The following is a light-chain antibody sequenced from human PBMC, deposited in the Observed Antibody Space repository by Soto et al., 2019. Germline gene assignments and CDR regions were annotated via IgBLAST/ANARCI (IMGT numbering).Light chain of an antibody. V-gene: IGLV1-44*01. CDR3: AAWDGSLNGWV. CDR1: SSNIGRDT. Sequence: QSVLTQPPSASGTPGQRGTIFCSGSSSNIGRDTVNWYQQLPGMAPKLLIYSNNRRPSGVPDRFSGSKSGTSASLAISGLPFEDEADYYCAAWDGSLNGWVFGGGTKLTVL. CDR2: SNN. J-gene: IGLJ3*02.